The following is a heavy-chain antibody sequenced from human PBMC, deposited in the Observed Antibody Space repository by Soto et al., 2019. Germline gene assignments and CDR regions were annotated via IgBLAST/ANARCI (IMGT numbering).Heavy chain of an antibody. CDR2: ISNGGDT. V-gene: IGHV3-23*01. CDR1: GFTFSNYA. J-gene: IGHJ4*02. Sequence: EVQLLESGGGLIQPGGSLRLSCAASGFTFSNYAMTWVRQAPGKGLEWFSAISNGGDTYYADSVKGRWTVSRDNSKNMAYLQMDSLRADDTAVYYCARDWYEDYWGQGTLVTVSS. D-gene: IGHD6-13*01. CDR3: ARDWYEDY.